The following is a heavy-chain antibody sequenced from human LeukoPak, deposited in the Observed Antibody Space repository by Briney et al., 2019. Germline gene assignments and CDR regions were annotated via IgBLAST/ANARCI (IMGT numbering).Heavy chain of an antibody. V-gene: IGHV1-8*01. Sequence: ASVKVSCKASGYTFTSYDINWVRQAPGQGLEWMGWMNPNSGNTGYAQKFQGRVTMTRNTSISTAYVELSSLRSEDTAVYYCARVDMTSDAFDIWGQGTMVTVSS. CDR3: ARVDMTSDAFDI. J-gene: IGHJ3*02. CDR1: GYTFTSYD. D-gene: IGHD2-2*03. CDR2: MNPNSGNT.